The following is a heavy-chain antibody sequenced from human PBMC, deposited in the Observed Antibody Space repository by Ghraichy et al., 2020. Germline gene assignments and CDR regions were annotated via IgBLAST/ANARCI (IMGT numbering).Heavy chain of an antibody. CDR3: ARGSMGMGVNQGSQYNWFDP. D-gene: IGHD2-21*01. CDR2: INHSGST. V-gene: IGHV4-34*01. J-gene: IGHJ5*02. Sequence: SETLSLTCAVYGGSFSGYYWSWIRQPPGKGLEWIGEINHSGSTNYNPSLKSRVTISVDTSKNQFSLKLSSVTAADTAVYYCARGSMGMGVNQGSQYNWFDPWGQGTLVTVSS. CDR1: GGSFSGYY.